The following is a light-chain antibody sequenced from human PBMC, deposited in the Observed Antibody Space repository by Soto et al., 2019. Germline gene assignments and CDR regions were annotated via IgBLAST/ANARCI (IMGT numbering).Light chain of an antibody. V-gene: IGKV1-8*01. CDR1: QDISSY. CDR3: QQYYSYPLT. J-gene: IGKJ4*01. CDR2: AAS. Sequence: AIQVTQSPSSLSASVGDRVTITCRASQDISSYLAWYQQKPGKAPTLLIYAASSLQSGVPSRFSGSGSGTDFTLTISCLQSEDFATYYCQQYYSYPLTFGGGTKVDIK.